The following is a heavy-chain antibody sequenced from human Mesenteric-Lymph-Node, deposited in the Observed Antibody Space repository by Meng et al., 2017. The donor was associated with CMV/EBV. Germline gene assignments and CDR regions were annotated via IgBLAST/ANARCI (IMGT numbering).Heavy chain of an antibody. CDR3: ARAYFEYSSSLYFDY. V-gene: IGHV3-23*01. D-gene: IGHD6-6*01. J-gene: IGHJ4*02. CDR1: GFDFITYT. CDR2: IRGNGDIT. Sequence: GESLKISCAASGFDFITYTMSWVRQAPGKGLEWVSAIRGNGDITHYADSVKGRFTISRDNSKNTLYLQMNSLRAEDTAVYYCARAYFEYSSSLYFDYWGQGTLVTVSS.